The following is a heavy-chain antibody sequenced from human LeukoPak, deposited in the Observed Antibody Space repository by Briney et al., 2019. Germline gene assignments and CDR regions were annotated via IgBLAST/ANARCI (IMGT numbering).Heavy chain of an antibody. V-gene: IGHV3-23*01. CDR3: AKGLEPATDVKQTFDF. J-gene: IGHJ4*02. Sequence: PGGALRLSCGASGFTVTKYAMSWVRQGPGKGLEWVSAISSSGDKTHYVDSVKGRFTISRDNSRNTVYLQMNSLRVEDAALYYCAKGLEPATDVKQTFDFWGQGALVTVSS. D-gene: IGHD1-26*01. CDR1: GFTVTKYA. CDR2: ISSSGDKT.